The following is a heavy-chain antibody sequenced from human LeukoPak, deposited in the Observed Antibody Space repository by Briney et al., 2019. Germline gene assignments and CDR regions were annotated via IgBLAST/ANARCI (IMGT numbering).Heavy chain of an antibody. D-gene: IGHD6-13*01. CDR3: ARDPHRIAAAVYGMDV. V-gene: IGHV3-11*01. CDR2: ISSSGSTV. Sequence: GGSLRLSCAASGFTFSDYYMSWIRQAPGKGLEWVSYISSSGSTVYYADSVKGRFTISRDNAKNSLYLQMNSLRAEDTAVYYCARDPHRIAAAVYGMDVWGQGTTVTVSS. J-gene: IGHJ6*02. CDR1: GFTFSDYY.